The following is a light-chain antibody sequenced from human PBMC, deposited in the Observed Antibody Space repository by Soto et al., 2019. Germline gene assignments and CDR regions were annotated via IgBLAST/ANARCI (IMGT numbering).Light chain of an antibody. J-gene: IGKJ3*01. CDR2: KAS. CDR1: QSISSW. V-gene: IGKV1-5*03. Sequence: DIPMTQSPSTLSASVGDRVTITCRASQSISSWLAWYQQKPGKAPKLLIYKASSLGSAVPSRFSGCGSGTEFTLTIRSLQPDDFATYYCQQYNSYLFTFGPGTKVDIK. CDR3: QQYNSYLFT.